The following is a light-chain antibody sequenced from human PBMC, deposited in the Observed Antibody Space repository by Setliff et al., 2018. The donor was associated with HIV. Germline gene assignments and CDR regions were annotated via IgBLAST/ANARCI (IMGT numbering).Light chain of an antibody. CDR3: CSYAGLNTYV. J-gene: IGLJ1*01. V-gene: IGLV2-23*02. Sequence: QSVLTQPASVSGSPGQSITISCTGTNNDIGSYNLVSWYQQHPGKAPKLMIYEVHKRPSGVSNRFSGSKSGNTASLTISGLQAEDEADYYCCSYAGLNTYVFGTGTKVTV. CDR1: NNDIGSYNL. CDR2: EVH.